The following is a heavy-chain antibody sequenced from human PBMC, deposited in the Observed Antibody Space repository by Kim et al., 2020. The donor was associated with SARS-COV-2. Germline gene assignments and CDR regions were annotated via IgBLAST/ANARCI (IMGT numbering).Heavy chain of an antibody. CDR2: ISYDGSNK. J-gene: IGHJ3*02. Sequence: GGSLRLSCAASGFTFSSYAMHWVRQAPGKGLEWVAVISYDGSNKYYADSVKGRFTISRDNSKNTLYLQMNSLRTEDTAVYYCARENFMVQVGADSFDIWG. D-gene: IGHD3-10*01. CDR3: ARENFMVQVGADSFDI. V-gene: IGHV3-30-3*01. CDR1: GFTFSSYA.